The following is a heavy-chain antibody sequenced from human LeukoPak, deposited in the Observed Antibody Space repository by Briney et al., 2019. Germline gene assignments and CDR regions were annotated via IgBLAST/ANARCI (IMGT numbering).Heavy chain of an antibody. Sequence: DSVKGRFTISRDNSKNTLYLQMNSLRAEDTAVYYCAKGGSSGWYFDYWGQGNLVTVSS. CDR3: AKGGSSGWYFDY. D-gene: IGHD6-25*01. V-gene: IGHV3-30*02. J-gene: IGHJ4*02.